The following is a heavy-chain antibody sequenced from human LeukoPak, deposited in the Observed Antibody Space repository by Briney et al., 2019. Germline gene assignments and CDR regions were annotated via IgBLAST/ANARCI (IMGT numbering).Heavy chain of an antibody. CDR3: ARARGARIQLWSSHHHYFDY. J-gene: IGHJ4*02. CDR2: INPSGGST. V-gene: IGHV1-46*01. CDR1: GYTFTSYY. D-gene: IGHD5-18*01. Sequence: ASVKVSCKASGYTFTSYYMHWVRQAPGQGLVWMGIINPSGGSTSYAQKFQGRVTMTRDTSTSTVYMELSSLRSEDTAVYYCARARGARIQLWSSHHHYFDYWGQGTLVTVSS.